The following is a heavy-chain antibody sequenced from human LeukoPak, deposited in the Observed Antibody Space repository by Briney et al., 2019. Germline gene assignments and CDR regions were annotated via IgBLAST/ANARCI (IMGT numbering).Heavy chain of an antibody. CDR1: GDSISSHNYY. CDR2: FYYSGSP. Sequence: PSETLSLTCAVSGDSISSHNYYWGWIRQPPGKGLEWIGTFYYSGSPYYNPSLKSRVTISVDTSKNQFSLNLSSVTAADTAVYYCARGGYDLVGYMDVWGKGTTVTVSS. V-gene: IGHV4-39*07. J-gene: IGHJ6*03. CDR3: ARGGYDLVGYMDV. D-gene: IGHD5-18*01.